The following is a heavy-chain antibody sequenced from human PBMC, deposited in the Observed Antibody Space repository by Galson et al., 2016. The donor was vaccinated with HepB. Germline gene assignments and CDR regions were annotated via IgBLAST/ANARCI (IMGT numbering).Heavy chain of an antibody. V-gene: IGHV3-48*04. CDR2: ISVHYTI. CDR1: GFTFRSYS. CDR3: ARSVEGSFDY. J-gene: IGHJ4*02. Sequence: SLRLSCAASGFTFRSYSMNWVRQAPGKGLEWVSYISVHYTIYYADSVRGRFTISRDNAKNSVYLQMSSLKAEDTAVYFCARSVEGSFDYWGQGALVTVSS.